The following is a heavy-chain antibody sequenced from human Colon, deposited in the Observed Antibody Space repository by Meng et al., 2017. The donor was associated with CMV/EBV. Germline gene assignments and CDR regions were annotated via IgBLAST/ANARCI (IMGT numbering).Heavy chain of an antibody. V-gene: IGHV1-3*01. D-gene: IGHD3-3*01. CDR1: YP. Sequence: YPMHWVRPAPGERLEWMGWIHPDNCHMQYSQQFQGRITITRDTSANTIYLELSSLRSEDTAVYYCARDSAYDFWTGKNWFDPWGQGTLVTVSS. J-gene: IGHJ5*02. CDR2: IHPDNCHM. CDR3: ARDSAYDFWTGKNWFDP.